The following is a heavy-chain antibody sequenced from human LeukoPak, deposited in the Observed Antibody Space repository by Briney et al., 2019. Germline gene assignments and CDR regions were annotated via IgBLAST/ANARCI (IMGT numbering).Heavy chain of an antibody. Sequence: GGSLRLSCAASGFTFSSYGMHWVRQAPGKGLEWVAVISYDGSNKYYADSVKGRFTISRDNSKNTLYLQMNSLRAEDTAVYYCARPKAAAGRQKYGMDVWGQGTTVTVSS. CDR3: ARPKAAAGRQKYGMDV. CDR1: GFTFSSYG. CDR2: ISYDGSNK. V-gene: IGHV3-30*03. D-gene: IGHD6-13*01. J-gene: IGHJ6*02.